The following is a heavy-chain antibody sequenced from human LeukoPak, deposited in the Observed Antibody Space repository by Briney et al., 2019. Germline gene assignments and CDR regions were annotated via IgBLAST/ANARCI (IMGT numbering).Heavy chain of an antibody. J-gene: IGHJ4*02. CDR1: GFTFSSYE. V-gene: IGHV3-48*03. CDR3: ARCTTGKTFGSLREIKKSREIDY. CDR2: ISSIGSTI. D-gene: IGHD1-1*01. Sequence: GGSLRLSCAASGFTFSSYEMNWVRQAPGKGLEWVSYISSIGSTIYYADSVKGRFTISRDNAKNSLFLQMNSLRGEDTAVYYCARCTTGKTFGSLREIKKSREIDYWGQGTLVTVSS.